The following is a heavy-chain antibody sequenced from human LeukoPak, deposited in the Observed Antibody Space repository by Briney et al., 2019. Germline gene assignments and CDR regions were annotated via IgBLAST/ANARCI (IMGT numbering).Heavy chain of an antibody. CDR1: GGSLSGYY. D-gene: IGHD6-13*01. J-gene: IGHJ1*01. V-gene: IGHV4-34*01. CDR3: ARKGKYSSSWYAAYFQH. Sequence: SETLSLTCAVYGGSLSGYYWSWIRQPPGKGLEWIGEINHSGSTNYNPSLKSRVTISVDTSKNQFSLKLSSVTAADTAAYYCARKGKYSSSWYAAYFQHWGQGTLVTVSS. CDR2: INHSGST.